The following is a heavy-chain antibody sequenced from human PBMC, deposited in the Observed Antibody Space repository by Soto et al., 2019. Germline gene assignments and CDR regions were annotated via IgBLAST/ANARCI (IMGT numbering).Heavy chain of an antibody. CDR2: IYSGGST. D-gene: IGHD6-13*01. V-gene: IGHV3-53*01. Sequence: PGGSLRLSCAASGFTVSSNYMSWVRQAPGKGLEWVSVIYSGGSTYYADSVKGRFTISRDNSKNTLYLQMNSLRAEDTAVYYCARGRETGYSSSWYWFDPWGQGTLVTVSS. J-gene: IGHJ5*02. CDR3: ARGRETGYSSSWYWFDP. CDR1: GFTVSSNY.